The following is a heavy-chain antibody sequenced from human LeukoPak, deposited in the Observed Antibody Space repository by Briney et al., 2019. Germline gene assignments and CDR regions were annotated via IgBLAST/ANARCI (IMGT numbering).Heavy chain of an antibody. D-gene: IGHD5-24*01. CDR3: SRSTWRYTMDV. CDR1: GFKFADYD. J-gene: IGHJ6*02. CDR2: IRNTVYGGTI. V-gene: IGHV3-49*03. Sequence: GGSLRLSGSVSGFKFADYDMSWLRQAPGKGLEWVGFIRNTVYGGTIKYAAAVQGRFTISRDDSKSIAYLQMNSLQSEDTAVYFCSRSTWRYTMDVWGQGTTVTVS.